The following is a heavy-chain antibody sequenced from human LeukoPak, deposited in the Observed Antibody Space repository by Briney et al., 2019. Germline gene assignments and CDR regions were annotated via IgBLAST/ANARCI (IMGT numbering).Heavy chain of an antibody. CDR1: GYSFTSYW. CDR2: IYPGDSDT. D-gene: IGHD3-22*01. CDR3: ARLYYYDSSGYYALGY. V-gene: IGHV5-51*01. J-gene: IGHJ4*02. Sequence: GESLKISCKGSGYSFTSYWIGWVRQMPGKGLEWMGIIYPGDSDTRYSPSFQGQVTISPDKSISTAYLQWSSLKASDTAMYYCARLYYYDSSGYYALGYWGQGTLVTVSS.